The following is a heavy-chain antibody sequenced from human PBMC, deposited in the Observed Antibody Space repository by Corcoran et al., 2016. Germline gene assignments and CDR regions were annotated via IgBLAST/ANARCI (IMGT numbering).Heavy chain of an antibody. Sequence: QVQLVESGGGVVQPGRSLRLSCAASGFTFRNYGMHWVRQAPGKGLEWVAAIQHDGSVEYYADSVKGRFTISRDNSKNTLYVQMNSLRAEDTAVYYCAKDLGFLELRYAFDIWGQGTMVTVSS. D-gene: IGHD1-7*01. CDR1: GFTFRNYG. J-gene: IGHJ3*02. V-gene: IGHV3-30*02. CDR3: AKDLGFLELRYAFDI. CDR2: IQHDGSVE.